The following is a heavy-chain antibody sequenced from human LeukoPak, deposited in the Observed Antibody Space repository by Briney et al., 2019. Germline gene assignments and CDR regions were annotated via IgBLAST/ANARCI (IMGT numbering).Heavy chain of an antibody. D-gene: IGHD3-10*01. CDR1: GGTFSSYA. CDR2: IIPISGTA. CDR3: ARQLLSRGWFDP. V-gene: IGHV1-69*13. Sequence: SVKVSCKASGGTFSSYAISWVRQAPGQGLEWMGGIIPISGTANYAQKFQGRVTITADESTSTAYMELSRLRSDDTAVYYCARQLLSRGWFDPWGQGTLVTVSS. J-gene: IGHJ5*02.